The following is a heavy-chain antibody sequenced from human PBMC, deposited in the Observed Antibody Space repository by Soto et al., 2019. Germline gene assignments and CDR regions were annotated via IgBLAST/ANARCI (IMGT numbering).Heavy chain of an antibody. D-gene: IGHD7-27*01. Sequence: GGSLRLSCAASGFTFSSYGMHWVRQAPGKGLEWVAVIWYDGSNKYYADSVKGRFTISRDNSKNTLYLQMNSLRAEDTAVYYCARETGDRVYNWFDPWGQGTLVTVSS. CDR1: GFTFSSYG. V-gene: IGHV3-33*01. CDR2: IWYDGSNK. J-gene: IGHJ5*02. CDR3: ARETGDRVYNWFDP.